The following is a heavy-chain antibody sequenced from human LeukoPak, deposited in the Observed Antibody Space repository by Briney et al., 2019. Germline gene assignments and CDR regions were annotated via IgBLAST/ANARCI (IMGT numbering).Heavy chain of an antibody. CDR2: ISGSGGST. CDR3: AAGGDYPHLDY. Sequence: PGGSLRLSCAAPGLTFSSYAMSSVRQAPGKGLEWVSGISGSGGSTYYADSVKGRFTISRDNSKNTLYLQMNSRRAEDTAVFYCAAGGDYPHLDYWGQGTLVTVSS. CDR1: GLTFSSYA. J-gene: IGHJ4*02. D-gene: IGHD4-17*01. V-gene: IGHV3-23*01.